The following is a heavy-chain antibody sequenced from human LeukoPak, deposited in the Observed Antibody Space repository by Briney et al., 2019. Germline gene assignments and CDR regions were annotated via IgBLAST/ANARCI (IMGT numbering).Heavy chain of an antibody. CDR1: GDSVSTNSVA. CDR3: ASERYTSSRGSAWNYHYYGLGV. CDR2: SDYMSNWYT. V-gene: IGHV6-1*01. D-gene: IGHD6-19*01. J-gene: IGHJ6*02. Sequence: SGPTLVHPSPPLSLTFAISGDSVSTNSVAWNWIRQSPSRGLEWLGMSDYMSNWYTNYAASVKSRISISPDTSKNQFSLQLRSVSPEDTAVYYCASERYTSSRGSAWNYHYYGLGVWGQGTTVTVSS.